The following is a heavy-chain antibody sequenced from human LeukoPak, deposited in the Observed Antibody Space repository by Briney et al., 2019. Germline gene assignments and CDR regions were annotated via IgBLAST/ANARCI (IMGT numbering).Heavy chain of an antibody. V-gene: IGHV3-21*01. J-gene: IGHJ4*02. D-gene: IGHD3-3*01. CDR3: ARQPGYYDFWSGPARGPY. CDR2: ISSSSSYI. Sequence: GGSLRLSCAASGFTFSSYSMNWVRQAPGKGLEWVSSISSSSSYIYYADSVKGRFTISRDNAKNSLYLQMNSLRAEDTAVYYCARQPGYYDFWSGPARGPYWGQGTLVTVSS. CDR1: GFTFSSYS.